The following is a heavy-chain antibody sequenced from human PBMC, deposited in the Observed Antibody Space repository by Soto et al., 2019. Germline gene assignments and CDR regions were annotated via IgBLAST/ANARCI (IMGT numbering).Heavy chain of an antibody. CDR2: ISAYTGNT. D-gene: IGHD5-12*01. Sequence: QVQLVQSGAEVKKPGASVKVSCKASGYTFTTFGISWVRQAPGQGLEWMGWISAYTGNTNYAQRLQGRVTMTTDTSTNTAYMELRGLRSDDTAVYYCARSEYSSLAVFSYYGMDAWGQGTMVTVSS. CDR1: GYTFTTFG. V-gene: IGHV1-18*01. J-gene: IGHJ6*02. CDR3: ARSEYSSLAVFSYYGMDA.